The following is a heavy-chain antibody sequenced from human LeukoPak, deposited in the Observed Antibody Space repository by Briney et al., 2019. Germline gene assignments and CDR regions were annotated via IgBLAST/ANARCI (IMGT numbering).Heavy chain of an antibody. CDR2: INSDGSST. J-gene: IGHJ6*02. CDR3: ARVIAVAGTGYYYYGMDV. V-gene: IGHV3-74*01. D-gene: IGHD6-19*01. Sequence: GGSLRLSCAASGFTFSSYWMHWVRQAPGKGLVWVPRINSDGSSTSYADSVKGQFTISRDNAKNTLYLQMNSLRAEDTAVYYCARVIAVAGTGYYYYGMDVWGQGTTVTVSS. CDR1: GFTFSSYW.